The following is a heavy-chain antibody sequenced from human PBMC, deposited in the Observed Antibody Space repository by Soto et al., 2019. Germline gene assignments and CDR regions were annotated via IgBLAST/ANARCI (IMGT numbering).Heavy chain of an antibody. V-gene: IGHV3-11*01. CDR2: ISPSGGTI. CDR3: VRVGYAYGNDP. CDR1: GFTFSDYY. Sequence: QVQLVESGGGLVKPGGSLRLSCAASGFTFSDYYMSWIRQAPGKGLEWVSYISPSGGTIYYADSVKGRFTLSRDNAKNSLYLQMNSLGAEDTAVYHCVRVGYAYGNDPWGQGTLVAVSS. D-gene: IGHD3-10*01. J-gene: IGHJ5*02.